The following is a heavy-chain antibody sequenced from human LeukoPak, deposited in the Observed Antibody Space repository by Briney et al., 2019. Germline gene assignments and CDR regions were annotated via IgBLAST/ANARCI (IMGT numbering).Heavy chain of an antibody. D-gene: IGHD6-6*01. Sequence: GRSLRLSCAASGFTFDDYAMHWVRQAPGKGLEWVAVIWFDGSNKYYADSVKGRFTISRDNPKNTLYLQMNSLTAEDTAVYYCARDSLASSSYLDYWGQGTLVTVSS. V-gene: IGHV3-33*08. J-gene: IGHJ4*02. CDR3: ARDSLASSSYLDY. CDR2: IWFDGSNK. CDR1: GFTFDDYA.